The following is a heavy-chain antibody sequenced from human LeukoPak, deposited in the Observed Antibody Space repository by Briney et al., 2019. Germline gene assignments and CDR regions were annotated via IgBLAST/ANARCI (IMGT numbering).Heavy chain of an antibody. J-gene: IGHJ5*02. Sequence: SETLSLTCTVSGGSVSSGTYYWSWIRQPPGKGLEWIGYIYYSGSTNFNPSLKMRVTISVDTSKNQFSLKLNSVTAADTAVYYCASSNYAKWFDPWGQGTLVTVSS. D-gene: IGHD5-24*01. CDR3: ASSNYAKWFDP. CDR2: IYYSGST. V-gene: IGHV4-61*01. CDR1: GGSVSSGTYY.